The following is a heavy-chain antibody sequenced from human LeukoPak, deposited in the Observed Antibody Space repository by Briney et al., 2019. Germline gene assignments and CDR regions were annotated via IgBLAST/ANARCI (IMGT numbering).Heavy chain of an antibody. CDR1: GYTFTDYY. V-gene: IGHV1-2*02. J-gene: IGHJ6*02. Sequence: ASVTVSCKASGYTFTDYYMHWVRQAPGQGLEWMGWINPNSGGTNYAQKFQGRVTMTRDTSISTAYMELSRLRSDDTAVYYCARGPPPYYYYGMDVWGQGTTVTVSS. CDR2: INPNSGGT. CDR3: ARGPPPYYYYGMDV.